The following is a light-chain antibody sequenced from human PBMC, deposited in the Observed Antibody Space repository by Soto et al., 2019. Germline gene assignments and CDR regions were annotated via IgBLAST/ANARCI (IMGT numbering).Light chain of an antibody. CDR3: HQYAASPWW. J-gene: IGKJ1*01. Sequence: EIVLTQSPGTLSLSPGERATLSCRASQSVSSTYLAWYQQKPGQAPRLLIYDASTRASGVPARFSGSGSGTDVTLTLRRLESEDFAVYYCHQYAASPWWFGQGAKVEIK. V-gene: IGKV3-20*01. CDR2: DAS. CDR1: QSVSSTY.